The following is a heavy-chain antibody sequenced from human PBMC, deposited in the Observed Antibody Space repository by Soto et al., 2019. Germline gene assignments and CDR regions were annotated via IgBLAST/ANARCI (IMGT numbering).Heavy chain of an antibody. Sequence: GGSLRLSCAASGFTFSSYAMHWVRQAPGKGLEWVAVISYDGSNKYYADSVKGRFTISRDNSKNTLYLQMNSLRAEDTAVYYCARDYCSGGSCPPYFDYWGQGTLGTVSP. J-gene: IGHJ4*02. D-gene: IGHD2-15*01. CDR1: GFTFSSYA. CDR2: ISYDGSNK. V-gene: IGHV3-30-3*01. CDR3: ARDYCSGGSCPPYFDY.